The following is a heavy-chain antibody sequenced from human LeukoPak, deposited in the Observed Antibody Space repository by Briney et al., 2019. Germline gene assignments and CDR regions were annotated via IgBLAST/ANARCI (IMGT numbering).Heavy chain of an antibody. V-gene: IGHV3-23*01. CDR1: GFTFSNYA. CDR3: VKGFVHPTYYFDY. CDR2: ITGSGDGT. Sequence: PGGSLRLSCAASGFTFSNYAMMWVRQAPGERLEWISSITGSGDGTYYADSVRGRFTISRDNSENTLYLQVNSLRAEDTAVYFCVKGFVHPTYYFDYWGQGTLVTVSS. J-gene: IGHJ4*02. D-gene: IGHD3-10*01.